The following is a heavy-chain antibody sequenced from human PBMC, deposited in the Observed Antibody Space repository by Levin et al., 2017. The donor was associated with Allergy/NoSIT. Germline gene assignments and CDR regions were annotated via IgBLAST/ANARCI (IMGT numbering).Heavy chain of an antibody. CDR3: ARGVSRGYSYGYYFASSMVYNWFDP. CDR2: INHSGST. J-gene: IGHJ5*02. V-gene: IGHV4-34*01. Sequence: SQTLSLTCAVYGGSFSGYYWSWIRQPPGKGLEWIGEINHSGSTNYNPSLKSRVTISVDTSKNQFSLKLSSVTAADTAVYYCARGVSRGYSYGYYFASSMVYNWFDPWGQGTLVTVSS. D-gene: IGHD5-18*01. CDR1: GGSFSGYY.